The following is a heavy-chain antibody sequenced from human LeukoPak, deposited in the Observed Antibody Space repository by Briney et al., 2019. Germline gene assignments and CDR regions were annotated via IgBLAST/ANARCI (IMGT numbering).Heavy chain of an antibody. CDR2: VYTSGST. V-gene: IGHV4-4*07. Sequence: PSETLSLTCTVSGGSISSYYWSWIRQPAGKGLEWIGRVYTSGSTNYNPSLKSRVTMSVDTSKNQFSLKLSSVTAADTAVYYCARDGENGYGDYVGVWGVGYFDYWGQGTLVTVSS. CDR1: GGSISSYY. J-gene: IGHJ4*02. D-gene: IGHD4-17*01. CDR3: ARDGENGYGDYVGVWGVGYFDY.